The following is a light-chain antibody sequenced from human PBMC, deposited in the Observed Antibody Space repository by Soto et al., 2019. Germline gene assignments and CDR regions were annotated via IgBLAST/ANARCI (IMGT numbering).Light chain of an antibody. V-gene: IGLV3-25*02. CDR2: RDT. Sequence: SYELTQPPSVSVSPGQPARVTCSGDALPTQYAYWYQQKPGQAPVLVINRDTERPSGIPERFSGSSSGTTVTLTISGVQAEDEADYYCQSADSSGTSWVFGGGTKLTVL. J-gene: IGLJ3*02. CDR3: QSADSSGTSWV. CDR1: ALPTQY.